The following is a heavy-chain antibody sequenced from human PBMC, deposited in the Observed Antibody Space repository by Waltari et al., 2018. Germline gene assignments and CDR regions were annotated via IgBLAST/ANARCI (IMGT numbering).Heavy chain of an antibody. CDR3: ATYIGASVGTAAFDV. J-gene: IGHJ3*01. V-gene: IGHV4-39*01. CDR1: GGTIDTPTHY. CDR2: ISYAGTT. D-gene: IGHD5-12*01. Sequence: QRQLQESGPGPVKPSETLTLTSSASGGTIDTPTHYWGWIRQPPGHGLDWIGTISYAGTTYTNPSLRSRLTMSRDTSKKQLSLTLGSTTAADTAVYYCATYIGASVGTAAFDVWGQGTMVTVSS.